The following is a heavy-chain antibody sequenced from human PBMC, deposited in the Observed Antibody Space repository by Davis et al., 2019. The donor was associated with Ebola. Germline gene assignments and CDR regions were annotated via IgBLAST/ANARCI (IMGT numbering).Heavy chain of an antibody. CDR2: ISSSSSYI. Sequence: GESLKISCAASGFTFSSYSMNWVRQAPGKGLEWVSSISSSSSYIYYADSVKGRFTISRDNAKNSLYLQMNSLRAEDTAVYYCARDWGYCTNGVCYNEEIYYYYGMDVWGKGTTVTVSS. CDR3: ARDWGYCTNGVCYNEEIYYYYGMDV. J-gene: IGHJ6*04. V-gene: IGHV3-21*01. CDR1: GFTFSSYS. D-gene: IGHD2-8*01.